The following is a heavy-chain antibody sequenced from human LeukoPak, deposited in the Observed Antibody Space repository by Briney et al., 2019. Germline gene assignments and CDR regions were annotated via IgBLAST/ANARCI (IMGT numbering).Heavy chain of an antibody. D-gene: IGHD4-23*01. CDR2: IKQYGSEK. CDR3: ARQLNNDGGWSDAFDI. J-gene: IGHJ3*02. Sequence: GGSVRLSCAASGCTFSSYWMSWVRQAPGKGLEWVANIKQYGSEKYYVDSVKGRFTITRDNDKNSLYLQMNSLRAADKAVYYCARQLNNDGGWSDAFDIWGQGTMVTVSS. V-gene: IGHV3-7*01. CDR1: GCTFSSYW.